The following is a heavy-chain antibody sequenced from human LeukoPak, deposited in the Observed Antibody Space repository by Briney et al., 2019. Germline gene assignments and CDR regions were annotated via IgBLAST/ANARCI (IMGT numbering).Heavy chain of an antibody. Sequence: SVKVSCKASGGTFSSYAISWMRQAPGQGLEWMGRIIPILGIANYAQKFQGRVTITRDTSATTAYMELSSLRSEDTAVYYCARGGSLDYWGQGTLVTVSS. J-gene: IGHJ4*02. D-gene: IGHD6-13*01. V-gene: IGHV1-69*04. CDR2: IIPILGIA. CDR3: ARGGSLDY. CDR1: GGTFSSYA.